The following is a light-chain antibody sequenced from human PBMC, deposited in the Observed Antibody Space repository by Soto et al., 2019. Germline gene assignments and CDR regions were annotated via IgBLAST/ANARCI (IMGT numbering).Light chain of an antibody. CDR1: SSDGGGYNY. CDR2: EVS. V-gene: IGLV2-14*01. J-gene: IGLJ1*01. CDR3: SSYASSTAYV. Sequence: SALTQPASVSGSPGQSITISCTGTSSDGGGYNYVSWYQLHPGKAPKLMVYEVSYRPSGVSIRFSGSKSANTASLTISGLQAEDEADYYCSSYASSTAYVFGTGTKVTVL.